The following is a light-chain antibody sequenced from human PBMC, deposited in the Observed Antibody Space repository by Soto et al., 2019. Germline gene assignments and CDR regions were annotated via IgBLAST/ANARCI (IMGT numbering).Light chain of an antibody. V-gene: IGKV3-20*01. J-gene: IGKJ2*01. CDR2: GAS. CDR1: QSVSSSY. Sequence: EIVLTQSPGTLSLSPGERATLSCRASQSVSSSYLAWYQQKPGQAPRLLIYGASSRATGIPDRFSCSGSGTYFTITISRLEPEDFAVYYCQQYGGSPNSFVQWTKLEIK. CDR3: QQYGGSPNS.